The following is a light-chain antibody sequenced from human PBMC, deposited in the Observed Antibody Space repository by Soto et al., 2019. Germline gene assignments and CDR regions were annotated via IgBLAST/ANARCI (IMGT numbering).Light chain of an antibody. CDR2: GAS. Sequence: TQSPYSLSAAVGDRVTIACRASQSVSSSYLAWYQQKPGQAPRLLIYGASSRATGIPDRFSGSGSGTDFTLTISRLEPEDFAVYYCQHYGSSAVTFGQGSKLEIK. V-gene: IGKV3-20*01. J-gene: IGKJ2*01. CDR1: QSVSSSY. CDR3: QHYGSSAVT.